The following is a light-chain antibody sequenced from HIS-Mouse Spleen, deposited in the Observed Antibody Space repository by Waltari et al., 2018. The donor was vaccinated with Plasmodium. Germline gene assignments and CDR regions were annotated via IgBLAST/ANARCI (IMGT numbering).Light chain of an antibody. V-gene: IGKV3-11*01. CDR2: DAS. CDR1: QGVSRY. CDR3: QQRSNWPLT. Sequence: EIVLTQSPATLSLSPGERATLPCRASQGVSRYLAWYQQKPGQAPRLLIYDASNRATGIPARFSGSGSGTDFTLTISSLEPEDFAVYYCQQRSNWPLTFGGGTKVEIK. J-gene: IGKJ4*01.